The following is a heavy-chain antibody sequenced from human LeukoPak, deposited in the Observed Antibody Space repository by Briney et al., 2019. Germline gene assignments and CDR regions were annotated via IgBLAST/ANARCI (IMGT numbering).Heavy chain of an antibody. CDR1: GFTFSSKG. CDR3: AKNPSGVDIAATEP. D-gene: IGHD6-13*01. Sequence: GRSLRLSCAASGFTFSSKGMPWVRQPPGRGLDWVAFISYDGSNEYYADSVKGRLTISRDNSKNTLYLQMNSLRPEDTAVYYCAKNPSGVDIAATEPWGQGTLVTVSS. CDR2: ISYDGSNE. V-gene: IGHV3-30*18. J-gene: IGHJ5*02.